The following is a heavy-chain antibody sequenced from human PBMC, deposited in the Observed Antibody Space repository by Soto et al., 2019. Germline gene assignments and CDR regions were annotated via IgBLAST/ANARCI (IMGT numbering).Heavy chain of an antibody. D-gene: IGHD2-8*01. CDR1: GGSISSSSYY. CDR2: IYYSGST. Sequence: QLQLQESGPGLVKPSETLSLTCTVSGGSISSSSYYWGWIRQPPGKGLEWIGSIYYSGSTYYNPSLKSRVTISVDTSKNQFSLKLSSVTAADTAVYYCARHSQVYPFDFWGQGTLVTVSS. J-gene: IGHJ4*02. V-gene: IGHV4-39*01. CDR3: ARHSQVYPFDF.